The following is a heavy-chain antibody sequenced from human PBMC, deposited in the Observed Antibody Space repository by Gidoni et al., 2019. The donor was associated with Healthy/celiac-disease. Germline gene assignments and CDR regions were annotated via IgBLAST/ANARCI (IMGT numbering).Heavy chain of an antibody. J-gene: IGHJ6*02. Sequence: EVQLVESGGGLIQPGGSLRLSCAASGFTVRSNYMSWVRQAPGKGLEWVSVIYSGGSTYYADSVKGRFTISRDNSKNTLYLQMNSLRAEDTAVYYCARVSGSSRNYYYYGMDVWGQGTTVTVSS. V-gene: IGHV3-53*01. CDR1: GFTVRSNY. D-gene: IGHD1-26*01. CDR3: ARVSGSSRNYYYYGMDV. CDR2: IYSGGST.